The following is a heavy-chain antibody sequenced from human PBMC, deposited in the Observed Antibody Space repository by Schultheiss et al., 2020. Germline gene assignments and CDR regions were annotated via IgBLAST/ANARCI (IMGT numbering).Heavy chain of an antibody. Sequence: SQTLSLTCAVYGGSFSGYYWSWIRQPPGKGLEWIGEIYHSGSTNYNPSLKSRVTISVDTSKNQFSLKLSSVTAADTAVYYCARGAVVPAAVMGLDPWGQGTLVTVSS. CDR3: ARGAVVPAAVMGLDP. CDR1: GGSFSGYY. D-gene: IGHD2-2*01. V-gene: IGHV4-34*01. J-gene: IGHJ5*02. CDR2: IYHSGST.